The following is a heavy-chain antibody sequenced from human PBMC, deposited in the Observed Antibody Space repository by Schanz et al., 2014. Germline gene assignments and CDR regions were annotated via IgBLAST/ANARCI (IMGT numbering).Heavy chain of an antibody. CDR1: GYTFTSNG. V-gene: IGHV1-69*04. CDR3: ARGREKWEPTSGMDV. D-gene: IGHD1-26*01. CDR2: IIPIVGRA. Sequence: QVQLVQSGAEVKEPGASVKVSCKASGYTFTSNGITWVRQAPGQGLEWMGRIIPIVGRANYAQKFQGRVTLIADRSTSTAYMELSSLRSDDTAIYYCARGREKWEPTSGMDVWGQGTTVTVSS. J-gene: IGHJ6*02.